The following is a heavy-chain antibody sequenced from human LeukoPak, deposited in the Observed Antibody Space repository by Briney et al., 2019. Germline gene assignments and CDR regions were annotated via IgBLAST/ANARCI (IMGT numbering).Heavy chain of an antibody. CDR3: AKEGGSYHFDY. Sequence: GGSLRLSCAASGFTFSTSAMNWVRQAPGKGLEWVSAISGDGTDAYYPDSVKGRFTISRDNSKNTVFLQMNSLRAEDTAIYYCAKEGGSYHFDYWGQGTLVTVSS. CDR2: ISGDGTDA. D-gene: IGHD1-26*01. CDR1: GFTFSTSA. V-gene: IGHV3-23*01. J-gene: IGHJ4*02.